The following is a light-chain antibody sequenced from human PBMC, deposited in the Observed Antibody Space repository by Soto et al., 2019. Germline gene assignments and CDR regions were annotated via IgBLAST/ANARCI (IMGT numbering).Light chain of an antibody. CDR3: QQYGSSYT. CDR2: GAS. J-gene: IGKJ2*01. CDR1: ESISRDY. Sequence: IVLTQSPGTLSLSPGQRATLSCRASESISRDYLAWYQQRLGQAPRLLIYGASSGATGIPDRFSGSGSGTDFTLTISRLEPEDFAVYYCQQYGSSYTFGQGTKLEIK. V-gene: IGKV3-20*01.